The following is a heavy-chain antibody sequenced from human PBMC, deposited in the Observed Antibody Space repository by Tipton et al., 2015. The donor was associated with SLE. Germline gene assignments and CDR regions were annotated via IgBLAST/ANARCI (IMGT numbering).Heavy chain of an antibody. CDR2: TNSDGSST. CDR1: GFTFSTYS. D-gene: IGHD1-1*01. J-gene: IGHJ6*02. V-gene: IGHV3-74*01. Sequence: SLRLSCAASGFTFSTYSMNWVRQAPGKGLEWVSRTNSDGSSTIYADSVKGRFTISTDNAKNTLYLQMSSLRAEDTAVYYCVRATTGTRMDVWGQGTTVTVSS. CDR3: VRATTGTRMDV.